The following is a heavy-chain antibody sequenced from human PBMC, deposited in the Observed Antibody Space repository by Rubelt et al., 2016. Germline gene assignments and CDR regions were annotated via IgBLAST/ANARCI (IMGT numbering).Heavy chain of an antibody. CDR1: GGSFSGYY. CDR3: AREIPDVINWNDGYFDY. J-gene: IGHJ4*02. CDR2: INHSGST. D-gene: IGHD1-20*01. V-gene: IGHV4-34*01. Sequence: QVQLQQWGTGLLKPSETLSLTCAVYGGSFSGYYWSWIRQPPGKGLEWIGEINHSGSTNYNPSLKSRVTISVDTSKNQFSLKLSSVTAADTAVYYCAREIPDVINWNDGYFDYWGQGTLVTVSS.